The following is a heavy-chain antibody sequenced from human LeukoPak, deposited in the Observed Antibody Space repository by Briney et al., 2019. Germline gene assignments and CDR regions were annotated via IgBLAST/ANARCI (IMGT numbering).Heavy chain of an antibody. CDR3: ARGGDSRSWSVDY. D-gene: IGHD6-13*01. CDR1: GGSVRRGNYY. V-gene: IGHV4-61*02. Sequence: SQTLSLTCTVSGGSVRRGNYYWTWIRQPAGSGLEWIGRIYTSGTTDYNPSLRTRVTISVDASRNQFSLNLSSVTAADTAVYYCARGGDSRSWSVDYWGQGKLVTVSS. J-gene: IGHJ4*02. CDR2: IYTSGTT.